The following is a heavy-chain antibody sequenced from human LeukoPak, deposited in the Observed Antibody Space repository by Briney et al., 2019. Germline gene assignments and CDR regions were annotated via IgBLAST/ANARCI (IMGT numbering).Heavy chain of an antibody. D-gene: IGHD6-13*01. CDR2: TSYTGNT. J-gene: IGHJ3*02. CDR3: ARRGIGSSWYRAAFDI. V-gene: IGHV4-61*01. CDR1: GGSVTTTSYY. Sequence: SETLSLTCTVSGGSVTTTSYYWNWIRQPPGKGLEWIGYTSYTGNTNYNPSLKSRVTISLDTSKNQFSLKLSSVTAADTAVYYCARRGIGSSWYRAAFDIWGQGTMVTASS.